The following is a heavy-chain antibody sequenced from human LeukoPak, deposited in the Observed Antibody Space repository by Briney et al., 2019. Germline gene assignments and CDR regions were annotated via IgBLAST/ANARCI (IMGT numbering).Heavy chain of an antibody. V-gene: IGHV3-21*01. Sequence: NPGESLRLSCAASGFTFSSYCMNWVRQAAGKGLEWVSSISSGGNYIYYADSVKGRFTISRHNAKNSLYLQMNSLRAEDSAVYYCARSHIVVVTAIGYWGQGTMVTVSS. J-gene: IGHJ4*02. CDR3: ARSHIVVVTAIGY. CDR2: ISSGGNYI. D-gene: IGHD2-21*02. CDR1: GFTFSSYC.